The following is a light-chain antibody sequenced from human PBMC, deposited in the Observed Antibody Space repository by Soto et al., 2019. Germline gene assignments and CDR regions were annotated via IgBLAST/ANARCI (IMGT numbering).Light chain of an antibody. J-gene: IGLJ7*01. CDR1: SSDVGGYNY. CDR2: DVT. V-gene: IGLV2-14*03. CDR3: SSYTTNNRAV. Sequence: QSALTQPASVSGSPGQSIAISCTGASSDVGGYNYVSWYQQHPGKAPKLLIYDVTGRPSGVSNRFSGSKSGNTASLTISGLQAEDEAAYYCSSYTTNNRAVFGGGTQLTVL.